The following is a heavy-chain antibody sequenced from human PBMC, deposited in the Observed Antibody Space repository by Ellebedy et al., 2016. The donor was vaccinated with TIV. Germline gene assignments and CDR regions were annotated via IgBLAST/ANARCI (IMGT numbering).Heavy chain of an antibody. D-gene: IGHD1-26*01. CDR2: TSYEASKE. Sequence: PGGSLRLSCAASGFTLNRNGMHWVRQAPGNGLEWVAVTSYEASKEDYADSVKGRFTTSRDHLKKTLYLQMDSRRPEDPAVYFGAKGIVGATTYFHYYGLDLWGQGTTVIVSS. CDR1: GFTLNRNG. V-gene: IGHV3-30*18. J-gene: IGHJ6*02. CDR3: AKGIVGATTYFHYYGLDL.